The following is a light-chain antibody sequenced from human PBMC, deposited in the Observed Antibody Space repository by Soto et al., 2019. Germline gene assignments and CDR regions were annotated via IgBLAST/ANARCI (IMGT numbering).Light chain of an antibody. CDR2: GAS. CDR3: HQYASWT. J-gene: IGKJ1*01. V-gene: IGKV3-20*01. Sequence: IVLPQSPGTLSLSPGARATPSCRASQSFNSFYLDWYQQKPGQAPRLLIYGASSRATRIPDRFSGSGSGTDCTLTISRLEPEAFSVYYCHQYASWTFGQGTKVDIK. CDR1: QSFNSFY.